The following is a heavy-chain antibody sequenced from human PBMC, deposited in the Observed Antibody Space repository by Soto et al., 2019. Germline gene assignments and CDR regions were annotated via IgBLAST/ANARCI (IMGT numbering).Heavy chain of an antibody. CDR3: ARDYYDSSGSLGYYYGMDV. CDR2: IIPIFGTA. V-gene: IGHV1-69*13. D-gene: IGHD3-22*01. CDR1: GGTFCSYA. Sequence: GASVKVSCKASGGTFCSYAISWVRQAPGQGLGWMGGIIPIFGTANYAQKFQGRVTITADESTSTAYMELSSLRSEDTAVYYCARDYYDSSGSLGYYYGMDVWGQGTTVTVSS. J-gene: IGHJ6*02.